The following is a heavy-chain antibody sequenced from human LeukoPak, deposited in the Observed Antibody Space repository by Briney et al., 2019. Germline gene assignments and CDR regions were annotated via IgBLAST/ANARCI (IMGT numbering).Heavy chain of an antibody. CDR3: ARAPLYSSSWYSSFDY. Sequence: ASVKVSCKASGYTFTSYDINWVRQATGQGLEWMGWMNPNSGNTGYAQKFQGRVPMTRNTSISTAYMELSSLRSEDTAVYYCARAPLYSSSWYSSFDYWGQGTLVTVSS. D-gene: IGHD6-13*01. J-gene: IGHJ4*02. V-gene: IGHV1-8*01. CDR1: GYTFTSYD. CDR2: MNPNSGNT.